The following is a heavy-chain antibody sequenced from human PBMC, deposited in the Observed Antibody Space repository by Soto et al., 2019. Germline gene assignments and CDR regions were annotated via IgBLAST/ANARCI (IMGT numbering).Heavy chain of an antibody. J-gene: IGHJ4*02. V-gene: IGHV3-15*01. Sequence: GGSLRLSCAASGIRFTKAWMNWVRQAPGKGLEWVGQIKSKSDGGTTDYAAPATGRITISRDDAKKKLYLQMNSLKTEDTADYYCTTNWNWKVDSRTFDNWGQGTLATVPS. D-gene: IGHD1-1*01. CDR1: GIRFTKAW. CDR2: IKSKSDGGTT. CDR3: TTNWNWKVDSRTFDN.